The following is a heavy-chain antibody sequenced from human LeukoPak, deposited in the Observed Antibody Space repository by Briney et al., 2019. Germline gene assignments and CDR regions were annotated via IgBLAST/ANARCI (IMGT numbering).Heavy chain of an antibody. CDR1: GFTFSSYS. V-gene: IGHV3-48*01. D-gene: IGHD3-22*01. CDR3: ARAYYDSSGYHYFDY. J-gene: IGHJ4*02. Sequence: GGSLKLSCAASGFTFSSYSMNWVRQAPGKGLEWVSYISSSSSTIYYADSVKGRFTISRDNAKNSLYLQMNSLRAEDTAVYYCARAYYDSSGYHYFDYWGQGTLVTVSS. CDR2: ISSSSSTI.